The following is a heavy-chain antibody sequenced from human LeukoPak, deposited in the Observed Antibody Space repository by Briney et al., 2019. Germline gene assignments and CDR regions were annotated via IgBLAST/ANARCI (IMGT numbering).Heavy chain of an antibody. J-gene: IGHJ6*03. V-gene: IGHV1-69*13. CDR3: ARVVPVCSSTSCPEYYYYYYYMDV. CDR2: IIPIFGTA. D-gene: IGHD2-2*01. CDR1: GGTFSSYA. Sequence: SVKVSCKASGGTFSSYAISWVRQAPGQGLEWMGGIIPIFGTANYAQKFQGRVTITADESTSTAYMELSSLRSEDTAVYYCARVVPVCSSTSCPEYYYYYYYMDVWGKGTTVTISS.